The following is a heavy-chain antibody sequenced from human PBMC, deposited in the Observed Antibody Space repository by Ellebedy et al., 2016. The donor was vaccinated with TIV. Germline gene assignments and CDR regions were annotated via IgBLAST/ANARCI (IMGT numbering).Heavy chain of an antibody. CDR3: TRDGDENCGGDCYYYYYGMDV. D-gene: IGHD2-21*02. V-gene: IGHV3-30-3*01. CDR2: ISYDGSNT. Sequence: PGGSLRLSCAASGFTFSSYAMHWVRQAPGKGLEWVAVISYDGSNTYYADSVKGRFTISRDNSKNTLYLQMNSLRAEDTAVYYCTRDGDENCGGDCYYYYYGMDVWGQGTTVTVSS. J-gene: IGHJ6*02. CDR1: GFTFSSYA.